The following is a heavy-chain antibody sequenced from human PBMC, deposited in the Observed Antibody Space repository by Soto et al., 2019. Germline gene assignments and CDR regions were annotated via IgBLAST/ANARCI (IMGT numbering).Heavy chain of an antibody. CDR1: GDTFGRFT. V-gene: IGHV1-69*13. Sequence: SVGVSCKXSGDTFGRFTINWVRQAPGQGLEWMGGIKPISDITNYAQRFQGRVTFTADASTSTVYLELSSLRSEDTAMYYCARDPSTINKLIGVWFDPWGQGTLVTVSS. CDR3: ARDPSTINKLIGVWFDP. CDR2: IKPISDIT. D-gene: IGHD4-4*01. J-gene: IGHJ5*02.